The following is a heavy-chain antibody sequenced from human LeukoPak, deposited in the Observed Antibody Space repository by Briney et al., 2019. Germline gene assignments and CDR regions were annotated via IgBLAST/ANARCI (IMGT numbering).Heavy chain of an antibody. V-gene: IGHV3-7*04. CDR1: GFTFSNYA. CDR3: ARGRLVVPAYYYYMDV. CDR2: IKQDGSEK. J-gene: IGHJ6*03. D-gene: IGHD2-15*01. Sequence: GGSLRLSCAASGFTFSNYAMSWVRQAPGKGLEWVANIKQDGSEKYYVDSVKGRFTISRDNAKNSLYLQMNSLRAEDTAVYYCARGRLVVPAYYYYMDVWGKGTTVTVSS.